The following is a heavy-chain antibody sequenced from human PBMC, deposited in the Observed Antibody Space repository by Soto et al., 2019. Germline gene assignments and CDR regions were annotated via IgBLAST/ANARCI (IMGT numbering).Heavy chain of an antibody. CDR3: ARGDRDVDY. Sequence: QVQLVESGGGVVQPGMSLRLSCVASGFPLRSFGVHWVRQAPGKGLDWVAFISFHEIDKYYADSVKGRFTISKDNSKNTLYLEMNSLRPEDKAVYYCARGDRDVDYWGRGTLLTVSS. CDR2: ISFHEIDK. J-gene: IGHJ4*02. CDR1: GFPLRSFG. V-gene: IGHV3-30*03.